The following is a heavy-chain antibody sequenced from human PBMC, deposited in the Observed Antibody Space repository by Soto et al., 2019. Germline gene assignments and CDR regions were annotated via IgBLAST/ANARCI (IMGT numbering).Heavy chain of an antibody. Sequence: QLQLQESGSGLVKPSQTLSLTCAFSAGSISSVCYSWRCIRQPPGKGLEWIGYIYHSGSTYYNPSLKGRVTIAGARSKNQFSLKLSSGSAADTAVYYGARVPGPWGQGNLVTVSS. CDR2: IYHSGST. CDR1: AGSISSVCYS. CDR3: ARVPGP. V-gene: IGHV4-30-2*01. J-gene: IGHJ5*02.